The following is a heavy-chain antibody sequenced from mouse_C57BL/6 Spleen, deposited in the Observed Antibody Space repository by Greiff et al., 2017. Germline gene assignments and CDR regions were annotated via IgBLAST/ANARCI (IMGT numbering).Heavy chain of an antibody. J-gene: IGHJ2*01. V-gene: IGHV1-55*01. CDR2: IYPGSGST. CDR1: GYTFTSYW. D-gene: IGHD2-2*01. Sequence: VQLQQPGAELVKPGASVKMSCKASGYTFTSYWITWVKQRPGQGLEWIGDIYPGSGSTNYNEKFKSKATLTVDTSSSTAYMQLSSLTSEDSAVYYCALMVTTADWPYYFDYWGQGTTLTVSS. CDR3: ALMVTTADWPYYFDY.